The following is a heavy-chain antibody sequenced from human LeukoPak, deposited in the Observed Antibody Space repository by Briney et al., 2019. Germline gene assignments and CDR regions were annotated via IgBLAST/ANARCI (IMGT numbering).Heavy chain of an antibody. J-gene: IGHJ4*02. Sequence: PGGSLRLSCAASGFTFSKYWITWVRQAPGKGLEWVAVISNDGSNIYYDVSVKGRFTISRDNAKNTLYLQMNSLRVDDTAVYYCAKDEAVGTTINLLLDYWGQGTLVTVSS. CDR2: ISNDGSNI. CDR1: GFTFSKYW. CDR3: AKDEAVGTTINLLLDY. V-gene: IGHV3-30*18. D-gene: IGHD1-1*01.